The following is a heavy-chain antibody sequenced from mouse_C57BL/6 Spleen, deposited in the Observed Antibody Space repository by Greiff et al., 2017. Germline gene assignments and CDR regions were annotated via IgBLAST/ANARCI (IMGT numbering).Heavy chain of an antibody. J-gene: IGHJ2*01. Sequence: EVHLVESGGDLVKPGGSLKLSCAASGFTFSSYGMSWVRQTPDKRLEWVATISSGGSYTYYPDSVKGRFTISRDKAKNTLYLQMSSLKSEDTAMYYCARQGSVDGLPFGDWGQGTTLTVSS. CDR2: ISSGGSYT. CDR3: ARQGSVDGLPFGD. V-gene: IGHV5-6*01. CDR1: GFTFSSYG. D-gene: IGHD2-4*01.